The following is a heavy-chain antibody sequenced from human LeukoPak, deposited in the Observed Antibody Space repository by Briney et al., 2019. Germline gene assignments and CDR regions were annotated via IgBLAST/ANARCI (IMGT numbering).Heavy chain of an antibody. D-gene: IGHD3-10*01. CDR2: IYYSGST. CDR1: GGSINNYY. J-gene: IGHJ4*02. V-gene: IGHV4-59*08. CDR3: ARSYASGRSDLDY. Sequence: PSETLSLTCTVSGGSINNYYWSWIRQPPGKGLEWVGYIYYSGSTNYNPSLKSRVPISVDTSKNQFSLKLSSVTAADTAVYYCARSYASGRSDLDYWGQGTLVTVSS.